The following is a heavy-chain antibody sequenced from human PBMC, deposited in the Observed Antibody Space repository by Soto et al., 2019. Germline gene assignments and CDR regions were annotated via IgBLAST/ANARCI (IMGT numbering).Heavy chain of an antibody. D-gene: IGHD3-3*01. Sequence: SETLSLTCTVSGSSISPYYWTWIRQPPGKGLEWIGDINHSGSTNYNPSLKSRVTISVATSKNQLSLRVTSVTAADTAVYYCARARFDSWSHIYYGLDVWGQGTTVTVSS. CDR1: GSSISPYY. V-gene: IGHV4-59*12. CDR2: INHSGST. CDR3: ARARFDSWSHIYYGLDV. J-gene: IGHJ6*02.